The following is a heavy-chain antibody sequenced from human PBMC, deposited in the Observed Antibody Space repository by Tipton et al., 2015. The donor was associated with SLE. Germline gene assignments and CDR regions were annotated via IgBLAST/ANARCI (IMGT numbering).Heavy chain of an antibody. D-gene: IGHD3-10*02. J-gene: IGHJ4*02. CDR3: AREGTVGRTMSDY. V-gene: IGHV3-33*01. Sequence: SLRLSCAASGFSFRTYGMHWVRQAPGKGLEWVSVIWSDGNNKYYTDSVKGRFTISRDNSKNTLYLQMNSLRADDTAVYYCAREGTVGRTMSDYWGQGTLVTVSS. CDR1: GFSFRTYG. CDR2: IWSDGNNK.